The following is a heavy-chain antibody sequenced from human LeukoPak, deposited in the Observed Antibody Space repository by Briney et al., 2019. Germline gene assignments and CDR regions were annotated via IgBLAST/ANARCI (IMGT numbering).Heavy chain of an antibody. Sequence: PGGSLRLSCAASGFTFSSYAMSWVRQAPGKGLEWVSAISGSGGITYYADSVKGRFTISRDNSKNTLYLQMNSLRAEDTAVYYCAKPDITMVRGVIIWTNYYFDYWGQGTLVTVSS. J-gene: IGHJ4*02. D-gene: IGHD3-10*01. V-gene: IGHV3-23*01. CDR2: ISGSGGIT. CDR3: AKPDITMVRGVIIWTNYYFDY. CDR1: GFTFSSYA.